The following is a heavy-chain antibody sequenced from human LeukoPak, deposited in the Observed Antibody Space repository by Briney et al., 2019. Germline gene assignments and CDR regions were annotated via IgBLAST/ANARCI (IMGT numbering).Heavy chain of an antibody. CDR3: AKLGAAGGTYYMDV. Sequence: PGGSLRLSCAASGFTFSTYAMSRVRQAPGKGLECVSPISGSGGSTSYADSVKGRFTISRDNSKNTLFLQMNSLRADDTAVYYCAKLGAAGGTYYMDVWGKGTTVTVSS. CDR1: GFTFSTYA. J-gene: IGHJ6*03. D-gene: IGHD6-13*01. CDR2: ISGSGGST. V-gene: IGHV3-23*01.